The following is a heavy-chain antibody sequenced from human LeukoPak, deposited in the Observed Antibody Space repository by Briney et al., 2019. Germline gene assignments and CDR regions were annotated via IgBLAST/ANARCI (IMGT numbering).Heavy chain of an antibody. D-gene: IGHD2-21*02. CDR3: AKFPPDIVVVTAIPFSY. CDR1: GFTFSSYA. CDR2: ISGSGGST. V-gene: IGHV3-23*01. Sequence: GGSLRLSCAASGFTFSSYAMSWVRQAPGKGLEWVSAISGSGGSTYYADSVKGRFTISRDNPKNTLYLQMNSLRAEDTAVYYCAKFPPDIVVVTAIPFSYWGQGTLVTVSS. J-gene: IGHJ4*02.